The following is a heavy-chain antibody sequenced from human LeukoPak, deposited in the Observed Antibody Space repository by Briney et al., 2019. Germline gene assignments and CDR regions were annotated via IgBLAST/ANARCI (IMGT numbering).Heavy chain of an antibody. Sequence: PGGSLRLSCAASGFTFSSYSMNWVRQAPGKGLEWVSSISSSSSYIYYADSVKGRFTVSRDNSKNTLYLQMNSLRAEDTAVYYCAKLRVGFGELVGDYWGQGTLVTVSS. CDR1: GFTFSSYS. CDR2: ISSSSSYI. J-gene: IGHJ4*02. V-gene: IGHV3-21*01. CDR3: AKLRVGFGELVGDY. D-gene: IGHD3-10*01.